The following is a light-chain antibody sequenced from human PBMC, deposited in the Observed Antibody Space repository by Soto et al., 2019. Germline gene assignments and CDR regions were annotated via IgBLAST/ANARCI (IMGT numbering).Light chain of an antibody. CDR2: GAS. Sequence: EVVMTQSPGTLSVSLGESATLSCRASQSVDGYLTWYQQKPGQAPRLLIYGASTRATGVPARFRGGGSGTEFTLTISSLQSEDFAVYYCQQYNNWPITFGQGTRLE. V-gene: IGKV3-15*01. J-gene: IGKJ5*01. CDR1: QSVDGY. CDR3: QQYNNWPIT.